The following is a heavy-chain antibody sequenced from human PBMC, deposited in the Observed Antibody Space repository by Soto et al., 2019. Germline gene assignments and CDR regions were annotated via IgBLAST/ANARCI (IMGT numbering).Heavy chain of an antibody. D-gene: IGHD3-10*01. V-gene: IGHV4-4*02. J-gene: IGHJ5*02. CDR1: GGSLSSTHW. CDR3: ARDPYYYGSGDKGGFDP. CDR2: IYHTGST. Sequence: QVQLQESGPGLVKPSGTLSLTCAVSGGSLSSTHWWSWVRQPPRKGLEWIGDIYHTGSTNYNPSRTSRVTISVDKSNNQFSLNLSSVTAADTAVYYCARDPYYYGSGDKGGFDPWGQGTLVIVSS.